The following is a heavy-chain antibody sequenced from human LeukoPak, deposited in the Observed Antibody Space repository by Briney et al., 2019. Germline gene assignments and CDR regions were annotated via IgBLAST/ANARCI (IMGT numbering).Heavy chain of an antibody. CDR3: ARRGSSSSGYGLDV. CDR1: DGSISGYY. CDR2: MFYSGSI. J-gene: IGHJ6*02. Sequence: KSWETLSLTRTVSDGSISGYYWNWIRQSPGKGLEWIGYMFYSGSINYNPSLKSRVTMSVDTSKNQFSLKLSSVTAADTAVYYCARRGSSSSGYGLDVWGQGTTVTVSS. D-gene: IGHD2-2*01. V-gene: IGHV4-59*08.